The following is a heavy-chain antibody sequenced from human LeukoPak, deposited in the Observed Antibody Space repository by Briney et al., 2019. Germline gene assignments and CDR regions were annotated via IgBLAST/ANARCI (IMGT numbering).Heavy chain of an antibody. CDR1: GFTFSTYA. V-gene: IGHV3-23*01. Sequence: GRSLRLSCAASGFTFSTYAMTWVRQAPGKGLEWVSTIRGDGDRTYYAGSVKGRFIISRDNSKNKLYLQMNSLRAEDTAVYYCAKDQADGYTNYGDYWGQGTLVTVSS. J-gene: IGHJ4*02. CDR2: IRGDGDRT. CDR3: AKDQADGYTNYGDY. D-gene: IGHD5-24*01.